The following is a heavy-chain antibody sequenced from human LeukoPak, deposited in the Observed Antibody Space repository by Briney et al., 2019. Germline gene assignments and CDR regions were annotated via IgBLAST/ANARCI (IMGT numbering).Heavy chain of an antibody. CDR3: ARATYYYDSSGYPEFDY. Sequence: ASVKVSCKASGYTFTGYYMHWVRQAPGQGLEWMGWINPNSGGTNYAQKFQGWVTMTRDTSISTAYMELSRLRSDDTAVYYCARATYYYDSSGYPEFDYWGQGTLVTVSS. V-gene: IGHV1-2*04. D-gene: IGHD3-22*01. J-gene: IGHJ4*02. CDR2: INPNSGGT. CDR1: GYTFTGYY.